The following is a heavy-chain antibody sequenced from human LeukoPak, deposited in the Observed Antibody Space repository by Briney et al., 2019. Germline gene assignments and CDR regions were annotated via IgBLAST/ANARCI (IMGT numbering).Heavy chain of an antibody. J-gene: IGHJ3*02. CDR3: ARGPLSILRAFDI. V-gene: IGHV1-8*03. CDR1: GYTFTDND. Sequence: ASVKVSCEASGYTFTDNDINWVRQAPGQGLEWMGWMTPYSGDTGYAPKFQGRVSFTRDTSINIAYMELTRLKSEDTAVYFCARGPLSILRAFDIWGQGTMVTVSS. D-gene: IGHD2/OR15-2a*01. CDR2: MTPYSGDT.